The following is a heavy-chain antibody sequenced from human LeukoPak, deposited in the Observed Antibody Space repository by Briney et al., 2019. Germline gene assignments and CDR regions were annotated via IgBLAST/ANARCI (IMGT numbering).Heavy chain of an antibody. CDR1: GFTFSSYD. CDR3: ARESGYYDFWSGYQTGYYFDY. Sequence: QPGGSLRLSCAASGFTFSSYDMHCVRQATGKGLEWVSAIGTAGDTYYPGSVKGRFTISRENAKNSLYLQMNSLRAGDTAVYYCARESGYYDFWSGYQTGYYFDYWGQGTLVTVSS. J-gene: IGHJ4*02. V-gene: IGHV3-13*01. D-gene: IGHD3-3*01. CDR2: IGTAGDT.